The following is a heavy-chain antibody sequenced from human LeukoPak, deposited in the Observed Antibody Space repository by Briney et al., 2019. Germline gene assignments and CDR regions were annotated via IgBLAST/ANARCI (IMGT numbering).Heavy chain of an antibody. CDR3: ARDVTPVTTSFFAFDI. CDR2: IYYSGST. V-gene: IGHV4-39*02. D-gene: IGHD4-11*01. J-gene: IGHJ3*02. Sequence: SETLSLTCTVSGGSISSSSYYWGWIRQPPGKGLEWIGSIYYSGSTYYNPSLKSRVTISVDTSKNQFSLKLSSVTAADTAVYYCARDVTPVTTSFFAFDIWGQGTMVTVSS. CDR1: GGSISSSSYY.